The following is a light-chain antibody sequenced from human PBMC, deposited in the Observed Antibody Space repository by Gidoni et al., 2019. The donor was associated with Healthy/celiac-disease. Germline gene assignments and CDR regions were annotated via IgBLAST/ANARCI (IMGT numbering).Light chain of an antibody. CDR3: QSYDSSLSGYV. J-gene: IGLJ1*01. CDR1: SSNIGAGYD. Sequence: QSVLTQPPSVSGAPGPRVPISCTGSSSNIGAGYDVHWYQQLPGTAPNLLIYGNSNRPSGVPDRFSGSKSGTSASLAITGLQAEDEADYYCQSYDSSLSGYVFGTGTKVTVL. CDR2: GNS. V-gene: IGLV1-40*01.